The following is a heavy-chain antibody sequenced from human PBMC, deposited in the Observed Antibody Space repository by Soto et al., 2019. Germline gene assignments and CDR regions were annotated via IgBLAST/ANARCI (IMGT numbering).Heavy chain of an antibody. V-gene: IGHV5-10-1*01. Sequence: PGESLKISCKGSGYSFTSYWISWVRQMPGKGLEWIVRIDPSDSYTNYSPSFQGHVTISADKSISTAYLQWSSLKASDTAMYYCASGYSYGLGRLDYGGQGTLVTFSS. CDR2: IDPSDSYT. CDR1: GYSFTSYW. D-gene: IGHD5-18*01. CDR3: ASGYSYGLGRLDY. J-gene: IGHJ4*02.